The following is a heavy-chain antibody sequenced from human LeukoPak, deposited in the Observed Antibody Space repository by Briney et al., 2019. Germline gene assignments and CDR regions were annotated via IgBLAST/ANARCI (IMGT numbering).Heavy chain of an antibody. Sequence: SETLSLTCTLSGASFRSGGQYWGWIRQTPGKGLEWIGNIFYNGKTNYNPSLKSRVTISLDTSRSQFSLRLSSVTASDTGVYYCARIFDVWGRGTLVTVSS. CDR2: IFYNGKT. V-gene: IGHV4-61*08. CDR1: GASFRSGGQY. CDR3: ARIFDV. J-gene: IGHJ4*02.